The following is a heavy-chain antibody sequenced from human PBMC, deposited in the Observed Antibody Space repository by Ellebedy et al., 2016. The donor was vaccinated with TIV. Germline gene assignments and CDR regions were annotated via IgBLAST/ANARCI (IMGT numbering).Heavy chain of an antibody. CDR2: IYNSVIT. J-gene: IGHJ4*02. CDR3: ARGLYGSGSYYSVGYYFDL. V-gene: IGHV4-59*01. CDR1: GGSISSNY. D-gene: IGHD3-10*01. Sequence: MPSETLSLTCTVSGGSISSNYWDWIRPPPGKGLEWIGYIYNSVITNYNPSLKSRVTRSVDTSKNPFSLRLRSVTAADTAVYYCARGLYGSGSYYSVGYYFDLWGQGTLVTVSS.